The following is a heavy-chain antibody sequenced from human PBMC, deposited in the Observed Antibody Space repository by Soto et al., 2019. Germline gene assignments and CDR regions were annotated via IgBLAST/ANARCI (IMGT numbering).Heavy chain of an antibody. CDR3: AKDGYCSSTSCYGNYYYYYMDV. CDR1: GFTFDDYA. D-gene: IGHD2-2*01. CDR2: ISWNSGSI. Sequence: GGSLRLSCAASGFTFDDYAMHWVRQAPGKGLEWVSGISWNSGSIGYADSVKGRFTISRDNAKNSLYLQMNSLRAEDTALYYCAKDGYCSSTSCYGNYYYYYMDVWGKGTTVTVSS. J-gene: IGHJ6*03. V-gene: IGHV3-9*01.